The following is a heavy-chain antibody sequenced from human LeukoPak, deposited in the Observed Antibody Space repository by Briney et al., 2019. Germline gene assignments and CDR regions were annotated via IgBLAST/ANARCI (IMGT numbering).Heavy chain of an antibody. J-gene: IGHJ6*03. V-gene: IGHV1-18*01. Sequence: APLKVSSTASGYTFTSYGISCVRQAPRHGLEWMGWISAYNGNTNYAQKLQGRVTMTTDTSTSTAYMELRSLRSDDTAVYYCARLQHNYCYMDVWGKGTTVTVSS. CDR1: GYTFTSYG. CDR2: ISAYNGNT. D-gene: IGHD4-11*01. CDR3: ARLQHNYCYMDV.